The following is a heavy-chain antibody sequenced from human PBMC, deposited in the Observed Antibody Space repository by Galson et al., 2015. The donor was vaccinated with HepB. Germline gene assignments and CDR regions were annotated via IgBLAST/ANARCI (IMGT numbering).Heavy chain of an antibody. Sequence: SVKVSCKASGYKFTDNGISWVRQASGQGLEWLGWISANSGNTNFAQRLQGRVTMTRDTSTSTAYMELRRLRSDDTAVYYCARDRSHSLDFWGQGTLVTVSS. D-gene: IGHD6-6*01. CDR2: ISANSGNT. V-gene: IGHV1-18*04. CDR1: GYKFTDNG. CDR3: ARDRSHSLDF. J-gene: IGHJ4*02.